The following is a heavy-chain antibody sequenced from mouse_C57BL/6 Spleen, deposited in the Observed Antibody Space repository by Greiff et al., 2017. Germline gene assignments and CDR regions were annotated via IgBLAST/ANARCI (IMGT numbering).Heavy chain of an antibody. J-gene: IGHJ4*01. CDR3: TGSYYSHYYAMDY. Sequence: EVKLEESGGGLVQPGGSMKLSCVASGFTFSNYWMNWVRQSPEKGLEWVAQIRLKSDNYATHYAESVKGRFTISRDDSKSSVYLQMNNVRAEDTGIYYCTGSYYSHYYAMDYWGQGTSVTVSS. CDR2: IRLKSDNYAT. CDR1: GFTFSNYW. V-gene: IGHV6-3*01. D-gene: IGHD2-12*01.